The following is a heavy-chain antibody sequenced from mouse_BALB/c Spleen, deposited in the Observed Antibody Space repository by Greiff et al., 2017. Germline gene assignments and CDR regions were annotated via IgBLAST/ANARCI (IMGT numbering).Heavy chain of an antibody. CDR2: ISSGGSYT. CDR1: GFTFSSYA. V-gene: IGHV5-9-4*01. Sequence: VQLKESGGGLVKPGGSLKLSCAASGFTFSSYAMSWVRQSPEKRLEWVAEISSGGSYTYYPDTVTGRFTISRDNAKNTLYLEMSSLRSEDTAMYYSAKDRAVRGYYAMDYWGQGTSVTVSS. CDR3: AKDRAVRGYYAMDY. J-gene: IGHJ4*01. D-gene: IGHD2-14*01.